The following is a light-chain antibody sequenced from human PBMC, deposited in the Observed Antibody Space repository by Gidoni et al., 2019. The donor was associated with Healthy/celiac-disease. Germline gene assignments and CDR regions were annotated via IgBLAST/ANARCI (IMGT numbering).Light chain of an antibody. CDR3: QQRSNWPWT. Sequence: PATLWLSPGERTTLSCRAGQSGSSYLAWYQQKPGQAPRLLIYDASNRTTGIPARFSGSGSGTGFTLTISSLEPEDFAVYYCQQRSNWPWTFGQGTKVEIK. CDR2: DAS. CDR1: QSGSSY. V-gene: IGKV3-11*01. J-gene: IGKJ1*01.